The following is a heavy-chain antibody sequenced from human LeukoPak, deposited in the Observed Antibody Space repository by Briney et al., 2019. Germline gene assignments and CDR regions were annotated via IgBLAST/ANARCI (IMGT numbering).Heavy chain of an antibody. D-gene: IGHD3-3*01. CDR2: MNPNSGNT. V-gene: IGHV1-8*01. Sequence: ASVKVSCKASGYTFTSYDINWVRQATGQGLEWMGWMNPNSGNTGYAQKFQGRVTMTRNTSISIAYMELSSLRSEDTAVYYCAREWYDFWSGYYGHDAFDIWGQGTMVTVSS. CDR3: AREWYDFWSGYYGHDAFDI. CDR1: GYTFTSYD. J-gene: IGHJ3*02.